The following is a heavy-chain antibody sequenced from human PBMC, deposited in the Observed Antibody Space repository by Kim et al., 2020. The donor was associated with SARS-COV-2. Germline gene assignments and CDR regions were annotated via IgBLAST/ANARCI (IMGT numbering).Heavy chain of an antibody. CDR3: AREGYSSSWSPRYFDY. V-gene: IGHV3-30*04. J-gene: IGHJ4*02. CDR2: ISYDGSNK. D-gene: IGHD6-13*01. CDR1: GFTFSSYA. Sequence: GGSLRLSCAASGFTFSSYAMHWVRQAPGKGLEWVAVISYDGSNKYYADSVKGRFTISRDNSKNTLYLQMNSLRAEDTAVYYCAREGYSSSWSPRYFDYWGQGTLVTVSS.